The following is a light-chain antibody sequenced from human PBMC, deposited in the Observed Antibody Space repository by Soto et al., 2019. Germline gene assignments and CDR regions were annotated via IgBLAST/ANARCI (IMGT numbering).Light chain of an antibody. J-gene: IGKJ1*01. Sequence: EIVLTQSPGTLSLSPGERATLSCRASQSISSSCLAWYQQKPGQAPRLLIYGASIRATGIPDRFSGSGSGTDFTLTISRLEPEDFAVYYCQQYGSSPPWTFGQGT. CDR3: QQYGSSPPWT. V-gene: IGKV3-20*01. CDR1: QSISSSC. CDR2: GAS.